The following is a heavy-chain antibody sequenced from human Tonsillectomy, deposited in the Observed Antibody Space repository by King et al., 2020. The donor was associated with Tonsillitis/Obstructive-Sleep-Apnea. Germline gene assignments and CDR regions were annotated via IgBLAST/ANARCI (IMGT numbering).Heavy chain of an antibody. V-gene: IGHV4-59*01. CDR3: ARDRGIAAPWFDP. J-gene: IGHJ5*02. CDR2: ISYSEST. CDR1: GGSISSYY. D-gene: IGHD6-6*01. Sequence: QLQESGPGLVKPSETLSLTCTVSGGSISSYYWSWIRQPPGKGLEWIGYISYSESTNYNPSLKSRVTISVDTSKNQFSLKLSSVTAAGTAVYYCARDRGIAAPWFDPWGQGTLVTVSS.